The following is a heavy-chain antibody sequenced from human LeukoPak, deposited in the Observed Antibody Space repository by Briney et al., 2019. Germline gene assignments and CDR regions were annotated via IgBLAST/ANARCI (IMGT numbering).Heavy chain of an antibody. D-gene: IGHD2-2*01. CDR3: ARQLSSITSCPNY. Sequence: GESLKISCKGSGYSFTSYWIAWVRQMPGKGLEWMGVIYPGNSDVTYSPSFQGQVTISVDKSISTAYLQWSSLKASDTAIYYCARQLSSITSCPNYWGQGTLVTVSS. CDR2: IYPGNSDV. J-gene: IGHJ4*02. V-gene: IGHV5-51*01. CDR1: GYSFTSYW.